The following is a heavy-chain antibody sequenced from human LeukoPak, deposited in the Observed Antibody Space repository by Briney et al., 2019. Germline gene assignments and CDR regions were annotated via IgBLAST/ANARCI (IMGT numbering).Heavy chain of an antibody. CDR3: ARDDMDIVVVVAGVAGSIDY. CDR1: GFTFSSYA. CDR2: ISYDGSNK. V-gene: IGHV3-30-3*01. Sequence: GGSLRLSCAASGFTFSSYAMHWVRQAPGKGLEWVAVISYDGSNKYYADSVKGRFTISRDNSKNTLYLQMNSLRAEDTAVYYCARDDMDIVVVVAGVAGSIDYWGQGTLVTVSS. J-gene: IGHJ4*02. D-gene: IGHD2-15*01.